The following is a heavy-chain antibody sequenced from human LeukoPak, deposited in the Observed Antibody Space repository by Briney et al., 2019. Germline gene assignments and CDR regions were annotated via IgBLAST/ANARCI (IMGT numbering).Heavy chain of an antibody. CDR1: GFPFSNYA. V-gene: IGHV3-7*01. CDR2: IKQDGSEK. J-gene: IGHJ4*02. Sequence: GGSLRLSCAASGFPFSNYAMSWVRQAPGKGLEWVANIKQDGSEKDYVDSVKGRFTISRDTAKNSLYLQMNSLRAEDTAVYYCARIKSQGVVVPLLRSTHYFDYWGQGTLVTVSS. D-gene: IGHD2-21*01. CDR3: ARIKSQGVVVPLLRSTHYFDY.